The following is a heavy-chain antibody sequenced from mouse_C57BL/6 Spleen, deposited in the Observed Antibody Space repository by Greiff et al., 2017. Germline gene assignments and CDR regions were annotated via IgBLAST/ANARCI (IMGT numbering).Heavy chain of an antibody. CDR1: GYTFTSYW. CDR2: IDPSDSYT. V-gene: IGHV1-50*01. Sequence: VQLQQPGAELVKPGASVKLSCKASGYTFTSYWMQWVKQRPGQGLEWIGEIDPSDSYTNYNQKFKGKATLTVDTSSSTAYMQLSSLTSEDSAVYYCARLLWGGAMDYWGQGTSVTVAS. J-gene: IGHJ4*01. D-gene: IGHD1-1*02. CDR3: ARLLWGGAMDY.